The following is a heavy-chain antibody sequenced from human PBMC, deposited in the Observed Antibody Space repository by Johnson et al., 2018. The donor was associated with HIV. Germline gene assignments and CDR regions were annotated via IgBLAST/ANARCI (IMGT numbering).Heavy chain of an antibody. D-gene: IGHD3-10*01. J-gene: IGHJ3*02. CDR2: IWYDGSNK. Sequence: VQLVESWGGVVQPGRSLRLSCAASGFTFSSYGMHWVRQAPGKGLEWVAVIWYDGSNKYYADSVKGRFTISRDNSKNTLYLQMNSLRAEDTAVYYCAKEMEGYYGSGKGDAFDIWGQGTMVTVSS. V-gene: IGHV3-33*06. CDR3: AKEMEGYYGSGKGDAFDI. CDR1: GFTFSSYG.